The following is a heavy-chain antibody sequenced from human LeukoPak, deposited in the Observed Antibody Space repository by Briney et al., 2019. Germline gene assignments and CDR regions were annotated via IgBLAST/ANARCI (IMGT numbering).Heavy chain of an antibody. CDR3: VRLYCSSTSCYWGFDY. CDR2: IYYSGST. V-gene: IGHV4-30-4*01. D-gene: IGHD2-2*01. Sequence: SETLSLTCTVSGGSISSGDYYWSWIRQPPGKGLEWIGYIYYSGSTYYNPSLKSRVTISVDTSKNQFSLKLSSVTAADTAVYYCVRLYCSSTSCYWGFDYWGQGTLVTVSS. J-gene: IGHJ4*02. CDR1: GGSISSGDYY.